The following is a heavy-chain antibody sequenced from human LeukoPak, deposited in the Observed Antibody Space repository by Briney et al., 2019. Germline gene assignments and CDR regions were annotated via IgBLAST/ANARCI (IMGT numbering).Heavy chain of an antibody. D-gene: IGHD3-9*01. Sequence: PSETLSLTCAVYGGSFSGYYWTWIRQPPGKGLEYIGYIYYTGGTNYNPSLKSRVTISVDTSKNQFSLKLSSVTAADTAVYYCARHDYDLLTGYTINWFDPWGQGTLVTVSS. CDR3: ARHDYDLLTGYTINWFDP. J-gene: IGHJ5*02. CDR1: GGSFSGYY. CDR2: IYYTGGT. V-gene: IGHV4-59*08.